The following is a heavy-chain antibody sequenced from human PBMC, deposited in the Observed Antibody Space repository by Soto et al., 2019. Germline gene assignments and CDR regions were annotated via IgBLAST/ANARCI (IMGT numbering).Heavy chain of an antibody. CDR1: GFTFSNYW. CDR2: IKQDGSEI. CDR3: ARDRRDWNYGGHYFDY. J-gene: IGHJ4*02. V-gene: IGHV3-7*01. Sequence: EVQLVESGGGLVQPGGSLRLSCAASGFTFSNYWMSWVRQAPGKGLEWVANIKQDGSEIYYVDSVKGRFTISRDNAKNSLYLQMNSLRAEDTAVYYCARDRRDWNYGGHYFDYWGQGTLVTVSS. D-gene: IGHD1-7*01.